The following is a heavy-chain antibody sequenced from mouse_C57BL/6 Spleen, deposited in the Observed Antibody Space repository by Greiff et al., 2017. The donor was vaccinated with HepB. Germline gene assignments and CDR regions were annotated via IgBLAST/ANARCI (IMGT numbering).Heavy chain of an antibody. CDR2: IDPSDSYT. J-gene: IGHJ4*01. D-gene: IGHD2-5*01. CDR1: GYTFTSYW. Sequence: VQLQQPGAELVKPGASVKLSCKASGYTFTSYWMQWVKQRPGQGLEWIGEIDPSDSYTNYNQKFKGKATLTVDTSSSTAYMQLSSLTSEDSAAYYCARYYSNYDAMDYWGQGTSVTVSS. V-gene: IGHV1-50*01. CDR3: ARYYSNYDAMDY.